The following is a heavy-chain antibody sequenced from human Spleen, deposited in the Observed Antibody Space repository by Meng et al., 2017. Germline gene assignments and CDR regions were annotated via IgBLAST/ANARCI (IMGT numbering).Heavy chain of an antibody. V-gene: IGHV3-66*02. D-gene: IGHD2-21*01. CDR2: IYSGGNT. CDR1: GFTVSHNY. J-gene: IGHJ4*02. CDR3: ARSPIHKYVLVALPLDY. Sequence: GESLKISCAASGFTVSHNYMSWVRQAPGKGLEWVSVIYSGGNTYYADSVKGRFTISRDNSKNTVFLQINSLRVGDTAVYYCARSPIHKYVLVALPLDYWGQGTLVTVSS.